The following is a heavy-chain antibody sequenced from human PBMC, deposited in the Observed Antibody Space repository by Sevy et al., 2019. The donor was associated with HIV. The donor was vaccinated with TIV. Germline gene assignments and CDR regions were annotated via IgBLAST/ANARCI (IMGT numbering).Heavy chain of an antibody. J-gene: IGHJ4*02. Sequence: GGSLRFSCAASGFTFRSYCMSWVRQGPGKGLEWVTNIKKDGSEKYYLDSVKGRFTISRDNAKNSVFLQMNSLRVEDTAVYYCVGGPPADRGQGTLVTVSS. CDR2: IKKDGSEK. CDR1: GFTFRSYC. CDR3: VGGPPAD. D-gene: IGHD3-10*01. V-gene: IGHV3-7*01.